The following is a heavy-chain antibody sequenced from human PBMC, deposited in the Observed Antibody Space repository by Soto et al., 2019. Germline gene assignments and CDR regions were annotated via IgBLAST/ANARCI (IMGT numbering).Heavy chain of an antibody. CDR2: FIAMLGTP. CDR1: GGTFGSQG. J-gene: IGHJ4*02. D-gene: IGHD5-18*01. CDR3: ARGAMANFDY. Sequence: QVQLVQSGAEVQKPGSSVKVSCKASGGTFGSQGIAWVRQAPGQGLEWMGGFIAMLGTPTYAKKVQGRATISADESLTSSYLELRSLRSEDTGVYFCARGAMANFDYWGQGTVVTVSS. V-gene: IGHV1-69*01.